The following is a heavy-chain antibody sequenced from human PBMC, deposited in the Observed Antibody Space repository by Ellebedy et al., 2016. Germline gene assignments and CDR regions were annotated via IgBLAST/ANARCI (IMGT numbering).Heavy chain of an antibody. J-gene: IGHJ4*02. Sequence: GESLKISXAASGFTFSAYGMHWVRQAPGKGLEWVAVISFDGSNKYYADSVKGRFTISRDNSKNTLYLQMNSLRPEDTAVYYCARETWDGNYSDYWGQGTLVTVSS. V-gene: IGHV3-30*03. D-gene: IGHD1-1*01. CDR2: ISFDGSNK. CDR1: GFTFSAYG. CDR3: ARETWDGNYSDY.